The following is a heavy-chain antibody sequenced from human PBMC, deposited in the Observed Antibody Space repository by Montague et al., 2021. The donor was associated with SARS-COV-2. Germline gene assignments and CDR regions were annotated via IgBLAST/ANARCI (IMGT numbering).Heavy chain of an antibody. V-gene: IGHV4-61*02. CDR3: ARDSPVVIITSYWNYYGMDV. J-gene: IGHJ6*02. D-gene: IGHD3-22*01. CDR1: GGSISSGKYY. CDR2: MYTSGST. Sequence: TLSLTCTVSGGSISSGKYYWSWIRQPAGKGLEWIGRMYTSGSTNYNPSLKSRVTISVDTSRNQFSLKLRSVTAADTAVYYCARDSPVVIITSYWNYYGMDVWGQGTTVTVSS.